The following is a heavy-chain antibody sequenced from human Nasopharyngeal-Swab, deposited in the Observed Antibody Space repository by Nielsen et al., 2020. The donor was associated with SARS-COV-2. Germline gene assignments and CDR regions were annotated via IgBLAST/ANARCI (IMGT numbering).Heavy chain of an antibody. CDR2: IRYDGSNR. CDR3: ARGDDSSGYPYSHDY. V-gene: IGHV3-30*02. J-gene: IGHJ4*02. Sequence: GESLKISCSASGFTFSSYGMHWVRQAPGKGLEWVAFIRYDGSNRYYTDPVKGRFTISRDNSKNTLYLQMNSLRGQDTAVYYCARGDDSSGYPYSHDYWGQGTLVTVSS. CDR1: GFTFSSYG. D-gene: IGHD3-22*01.